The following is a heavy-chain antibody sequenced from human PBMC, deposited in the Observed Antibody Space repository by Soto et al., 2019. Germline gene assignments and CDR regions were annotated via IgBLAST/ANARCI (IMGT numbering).Heavy chain of an antibody. Sequence: QVQLVESGGGVVQPGRSLRLSCAASGFTFSSNAMHWVRQAPGKGLEWVAVISHDGSNKYNADSVKGRFTISRDNSKNTLYLQMNSPRDEDTAVYYCARDEGSGRPLGYWGQGTLVTVSS. CDR2: ISHDGSNK. CDR1: GFTFSSNA. J-gene: IGHJ4*02. V-gene: IGHV3-30-3*01. D-gene: IGHD6-19*01. CDR3: ARDEGSGRPLGY.